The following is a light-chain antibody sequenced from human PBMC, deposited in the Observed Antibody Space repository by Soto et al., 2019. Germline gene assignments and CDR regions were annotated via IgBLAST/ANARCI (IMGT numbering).Light chain of an antibody. J-gene: IGKJ1*01. V-gene: IGKV1-5*01. CDR3: LQYKSYLRT. Sequence: DIQMTLTPSTLSASVGDRVTITCRASQTISSWLAWYQQKPGKATKLPNYAASTVESVVSSRFTGRGSGTEFTLTINSLQPEDFATYYSLQYKSYLRTFGQGTKVDIK. CDR1: QTISSW. CDR2: AAS.